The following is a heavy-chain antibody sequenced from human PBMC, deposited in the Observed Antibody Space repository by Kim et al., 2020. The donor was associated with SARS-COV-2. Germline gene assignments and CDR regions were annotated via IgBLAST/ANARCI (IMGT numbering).Heavy chain of an antibody. CDR2: ISAYNGNT. Sequence: ASVKVSCKASGYTFTSYGISWVRQAPGQGLEWMGWISAYNGNTNYAQKLQGRVTMTTDTSTSTAYMELRSLRSDDTAVYYCARDWYSGYDSPLIAAAVPFDYWGQGTLVTVSS. J-gene: IGHJ4*02. D-gene: IGHD5-12*01. V-gene: IGHV1-18*01. CDR3: ARDWYSGYDSPLIAAAVPFDY. CDR1: GYTFTSYG.